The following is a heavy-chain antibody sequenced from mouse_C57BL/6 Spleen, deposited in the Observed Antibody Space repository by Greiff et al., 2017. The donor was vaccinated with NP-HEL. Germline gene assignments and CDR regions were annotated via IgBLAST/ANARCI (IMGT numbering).Heavy chain of an antibody. CDR2: INPNNGGT. V-gene: IGHV1-22*01. CDR1: GYTFTDYN. D-gene: IGHD1-1*01. J-gene: IGHJ4*01. CDR3: AIEYYGSSVYYAMDY. Sequence: VHVKQSGPELVKPGASVKMSCKASGYTFTDYNMHWVKQSHGKSLEWIGYINPNNGGTSYNQKFKGKATLTVNKSSSTAYMELRSLTSEDSAVYYCAIEYYGSSVYYAMDYWGQGTSVTVSS.